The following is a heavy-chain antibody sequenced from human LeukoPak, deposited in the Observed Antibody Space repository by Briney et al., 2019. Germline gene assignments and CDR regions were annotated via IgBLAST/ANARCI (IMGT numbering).Heavy chain of an antibody. J-gene: IGHJ4*02. Sequence: KTSETLSLXCAVSGYSISSGYYWGWIRQPPGKGLEWIGSIYHSGSTYYNPSLKSRVTISVDTSKNQFSLKLSSVTAADTAVYYCARQRGDCSSTSCYAPNWGQGTLVTVSS. CDR3: ARQRGDCSSTSCYAPN. D-gene: IGHD2-2*01. CDR1: GYSISSGYY. V-gene: IGHV4-38-2*01. CDR2: IYHSGST.